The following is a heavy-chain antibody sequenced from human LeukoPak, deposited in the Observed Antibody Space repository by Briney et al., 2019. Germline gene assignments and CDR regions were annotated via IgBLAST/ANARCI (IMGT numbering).Heavy chain of an antibody. V-gene: IGHV3-74*01. Sequence: GGSLRLSCAASGFTFSSYWMHWVRQAPGKGLVWVSRINSDGSSTSYADSVKGRFTISRDTAKNTLYLQMNSLRAEATAVYYCAREGCSSTSCYANWFDPWGQGTLVTVSS. CDR1: GFTFSSYW. D-gene: IGHD2-2*01. CDR2: INSDGSST. J-gene: IGHJ5*02. CDR3: AREGCSSTSCYANWFDP.